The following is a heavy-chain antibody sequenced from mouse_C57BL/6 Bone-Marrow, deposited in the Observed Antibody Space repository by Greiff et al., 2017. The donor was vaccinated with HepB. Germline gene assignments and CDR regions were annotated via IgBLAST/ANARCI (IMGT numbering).Heavy chain of an antibody. CDR1: GYSITSGYD. V-gene: IGHV3-1*01. J-gene: IGHJ3*01. D-gene: IGHD1-1*01. CDR2: ISYSGST. CDR3: ARDEDYYGSSAWFAY. Sequence: DVKLVESGPGMVKPSQSLSLTCTVTGYSITSGYDWHWIRHFPGNKLEWMGYISYSGSTNYNPSLKSRISITHDTSKNHFFLKLNSVTTEDTATYYCARDEDYYGSSAWFAYWGQGTLVTVSA.